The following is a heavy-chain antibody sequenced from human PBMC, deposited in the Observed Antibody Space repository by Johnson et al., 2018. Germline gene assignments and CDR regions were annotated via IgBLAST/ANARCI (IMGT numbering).Heavy chain of an antibody. CDR2: ISYDGSNK. V-gene: IGHV3-30*03. D-gene: IGHD2-2*01. CDR1: GFTFSSYG. J-gene: IGHJ6*02. Sequence: QVQLVESGGGLVQPGRSLRLSCAASGFTFSSYGMHWVRQAPGKGLEWVAVISYDGSNKYYADSVKGRFTISRDNSKNTLYLQMISLRAEDTALYYCARSCSSTSCSYYYYGMDVWGQGTTVTVSS. CDR3: ARSCSSTSCSYYYYGMDV.